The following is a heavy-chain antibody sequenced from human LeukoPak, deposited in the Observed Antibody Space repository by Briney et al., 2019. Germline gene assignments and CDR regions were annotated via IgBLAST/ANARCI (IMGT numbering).Heavy chain of an antibody. D-gene: IGHD3-16*01. V-gene: IGHV3-23*01. Sequence: GLMILYSVGSGFTCSRYGLIWRRQPPGKEQEWVSGIHGNGETTYYGDSVKGRFTISRDNSKSTLYLQMNSLRVEDTAEYFCRRDPNGDYVGAFEFLGEGTKAAVPS. CDR1: GFTCSRYG. J-gene: IGHJ3*01. CDR3: RRDPNGDYVGAFEF. CDR2: IHGNGETT.